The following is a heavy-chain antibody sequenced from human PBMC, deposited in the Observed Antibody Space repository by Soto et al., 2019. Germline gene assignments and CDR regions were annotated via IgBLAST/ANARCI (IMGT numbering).Heavy chain of an antibody. CDR1: GYRFTTFA. CDR2: INPANGNT. V-gene: IGHV1-3*01. CDR3: AREREITVDYSLYGLDV. D-gene: IGHD1-20*01. Sequence: QVRLAQSGTEVREPGASVKISCQTSGYRFTTFAIQWVRRAAGQRLEWMGWINPANGNTKYAQKFQGRVKIAAETSASTVFMELSNLRPEDTAVYFCAREREITVDYSLYGLDVWGQGTAISVSS. J-gene: IGHJ6*02.